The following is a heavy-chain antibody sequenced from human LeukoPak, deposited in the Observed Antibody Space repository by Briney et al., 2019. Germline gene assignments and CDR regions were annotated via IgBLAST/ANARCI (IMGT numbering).Heavy chain of an antibody. D-gene: IGHD4-17*01. J-gene: IGHJ4*02. Sequence: SVTVSCKASGGTFSSYAISWVRQAPGQGLEWMGGIIPIFGTANYAQKFQGRVTITADESTSTACMELSSLRSEDTAVYYCAREGYGDYGAENFDYWGQGTLVTVSS. CDR1: GGTFSSYA. V-gene: IGHV1-69*13. CDR3: AREGYGDYGAENFDY. CDR2: IIPIFGTA.